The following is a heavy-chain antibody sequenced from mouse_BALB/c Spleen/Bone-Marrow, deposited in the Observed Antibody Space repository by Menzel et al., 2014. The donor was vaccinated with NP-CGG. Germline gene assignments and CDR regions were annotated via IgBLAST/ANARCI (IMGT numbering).Heavy chain of an antibody. D-gene: IGHD2-10*01. V-gene: IGHV5-17*02. CDR1: GFTFSSFG. CDR3: ARGPYYGNLYAVDY. Sequence: EVQLVESGGGLAQPGGSRKLSCAGSGFTFSSFGMHWVRQAPEKGLEWVAYISSGSSTIYYADTMKDQYTISRDNPKNTLFQQMTSLRSEDTTMYYCARGPYYGNLYAVDYWGQGTSVTVSS. J-gene: IGHJ4*01. CDR2: ISSGSSTI.